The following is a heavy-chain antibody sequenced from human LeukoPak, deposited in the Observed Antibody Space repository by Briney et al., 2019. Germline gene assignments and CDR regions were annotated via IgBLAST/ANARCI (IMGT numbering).Heavy chain of an antibody. CDR1: GGSLSGSS. D-gene: IGHD5-12*01. V-gene: IGHV4-34*01. Sequence: PSETLTLICAVYGGSLSGSSWSWIRQPPGKGLEWIGEVDDTGSTNYNPSLKSPATISADTPKRQFSLTLPSVTAADTAVYYCARRDSGYARTALPEWGQRWLATVSA. CDR2: VDDTGST. CDR3: ARRDSGYARTALPE. J-gene: IGHJ1*01.